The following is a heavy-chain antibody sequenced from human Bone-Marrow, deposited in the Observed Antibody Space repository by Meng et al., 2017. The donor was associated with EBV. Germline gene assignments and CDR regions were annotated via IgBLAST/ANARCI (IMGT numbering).Heavy chain of an antibody. CDR2: IKHSGST. D-gene: IGHD3-9*01. CDR3: ARATGGSTGYFR. CDR1: GGSLSGFS. Sequence: QGRLQQGGGGLLKPSETLSLTCVVNGGSLSGFSWSWIRQAPGKGLEWIGEIKHSGSTNYNPSLKNRVTISVDPSKNQFSLRLSSVTAADTAVYYCARATGGSTGYFRWGQGTLVIVSS. J-gene: IGHJ4*02. V-gene: IGHV4-34*01.